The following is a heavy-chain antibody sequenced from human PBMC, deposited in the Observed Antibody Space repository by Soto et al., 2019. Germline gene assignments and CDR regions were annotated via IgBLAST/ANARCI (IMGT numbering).Heavy chain of an antibody. Sequence: QVQLVQSGAEVKKPGASVKVSCKASGYTFTTHGISWVRQDPGQGLEWMGWVRGDNGHTNYAQSLQGRVTMTTDTSTNTAYMELRSLRSDDTAVYYCARDLGYCRSGTCYREWFDPWGQGTLVTVSS. V-gene: IGHV1-18*01. CDR2: VRGDNGHT. D-gene: IGHD2-15*01. J-gene: IGHJ5*02. CDR1: GYTFTTHG. CDR3: ARDLGYCRSGTCYREWFDP.